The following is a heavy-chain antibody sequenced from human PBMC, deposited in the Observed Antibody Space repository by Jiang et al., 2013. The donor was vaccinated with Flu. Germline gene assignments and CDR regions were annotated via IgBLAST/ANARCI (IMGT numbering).Heavy chain of an antibody. Sequence: GAEVKKPGASVTVSCNTSGYPFTGYYMHWVRQAPGQGLEWMGRINPKSGGTNYAQKFQGRVTMTRDTSINTAYMELTRLRSDDTAVYFCAKDSAAGPYYFDYWGQGALVTVSS. D-gene: IGHD6-13*01. CDR3: AKDSAAGPYYFDY. V-gene: IGHV1-2*06. CDR1: GYPFTGYY. J-gene: IGHJ4*02. CDR2: INPKSGGT.